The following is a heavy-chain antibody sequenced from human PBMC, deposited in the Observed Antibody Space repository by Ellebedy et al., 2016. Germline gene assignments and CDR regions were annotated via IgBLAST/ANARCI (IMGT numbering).Heavy chain of an antibody. V-gene: IGHV3-30*18. CDR2: ISYDGSNK. J-gene: IGHJ4*02. CDR1: GFTFSSYG. CDR3: AKEGYYGSGGYRSGGC. Sequence: GESLKISXAASGFTFSSYGMHWVRQAPGKGLEWVAVISYDGSNKYYADSVKGRFTISSDNSKNTLYLQMNSMRAEDTAVYYCAKEGYYGSGGYRSGGCWGQGTLVTVSS. D-gene: IGHD3-10*01.